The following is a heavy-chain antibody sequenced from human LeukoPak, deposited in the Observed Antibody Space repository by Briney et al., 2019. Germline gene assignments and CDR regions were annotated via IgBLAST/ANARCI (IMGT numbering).Heavy chain of an antibody. Sequence: GESLKISCKGSGYSFKSYWIGWVRQMPGEGLKWMGIIYPGDSDTRYSPSFQGQVTISADKSIGTAYLQWSSLKASDTAMYYCARFRTPGGSYSSDAMDIWGQGTVVTVSS. V-gene: IGHV5-51*01. CDR1: GYSFKSYW. J-gene: IGHJ3*02. CDR2: IYPGDSDT. D-gene: IGHD1-26*01. CDR3: ARFRTPGGSYSSDAMDI.